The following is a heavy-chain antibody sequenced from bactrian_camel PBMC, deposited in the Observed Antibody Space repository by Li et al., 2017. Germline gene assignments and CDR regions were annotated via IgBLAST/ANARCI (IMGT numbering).Heavy chain of an antibody. J-gene: IGHJ6*01. CDR1: GYSIAHYC. V-gene: IGHV3S55*01. D-gene: IGHD5*01. Sequence: VESGGSLRLTCQASGYSIAHYCMGWFRQAPGKEREGVAAIDSGGSTRYADSVKGRFTISRDNAKNMLYLQMNSLKTEDTAVYFCTRGTWTYSAWGQGTQVTVS. CDR2: IDSGGST. CDR3: TRGTWTYSA.